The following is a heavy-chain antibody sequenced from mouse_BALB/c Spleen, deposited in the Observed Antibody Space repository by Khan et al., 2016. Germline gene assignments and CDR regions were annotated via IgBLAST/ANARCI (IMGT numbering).Heavy chain of an antibody. D-gene: IGHD1-1*01. J-gene: IGHJ1*01. CDR2: ISYDGSN. V-gene: IGHV3-6*02. Sequence: EVQLQESGPGLVKPSQSLSLTCSVTGYSITSGYYWNWIRQFPGNKLEWMGYISYDGSNNYNPSLKNRISITRDTSKNQFFLKLNSVTTEDPATYYCARDPFYYYGSSYLYFNVWGAGTTVTVSS. CDR3: ARDPFYYYGSSYLYFNV. CDR1: GYSITSGYY.